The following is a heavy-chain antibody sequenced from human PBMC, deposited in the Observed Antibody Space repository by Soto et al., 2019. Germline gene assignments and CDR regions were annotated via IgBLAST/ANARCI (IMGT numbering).Heavy chain of an antibody. V-gene: IGHV3-23*01. J-gene: IGHJ5*02. CDR1: GFTFSTYA. CDR3: AKGDDYRYNWFDP. CDR2: ISGSGGTT. Sequence: TGGSLRLSCAASGFTFSTYAMSWVRQAPGKGLEWVSAISGSGGTTYYADSVKGRFTISRDNSKNTLYLQMNSLRAEDTAVYYCAKGDDYRYNWFDPWGQGTLVTVSS. D-gene: IGHD4-17*01.